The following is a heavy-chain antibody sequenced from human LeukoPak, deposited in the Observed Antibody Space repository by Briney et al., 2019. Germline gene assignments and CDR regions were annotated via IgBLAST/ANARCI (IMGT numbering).Heavy chain of an antibody. J-gene: IGHJ4*02. D-gene: IGHD6-13*01. CDR2: ISLANGNT. CDR1: GYTFTSYG. CDR3: ARDGSSSWYNL. V-gene: IGHV1-18*01. Sequence: ASVRVSCKASGYTFTSYGMSWVRQAPGQGLEWVGWISLANGNTNYAQKLQGRVTMTTDTSTSTAYMELRSLISDDTAVYYCARDGSSSWYNLWGQGTLVTVSS.